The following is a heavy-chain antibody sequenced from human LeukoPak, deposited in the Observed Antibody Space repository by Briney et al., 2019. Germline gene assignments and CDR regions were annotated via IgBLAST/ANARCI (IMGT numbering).Heavy chain of an antibody. Sequence: SETLSLTCTVSGGSITGSSYYWGWIRQPPGKGLEWIGSIYYSGSTYCNPSLKSRVTISVDTSKNQFSLKLSSVTAADTAVYYCARITMIVVVITPAYFDYWGQGTLVTVSS. D-gene: IGHD3-22*01. CDR1: GGSITGSSYY. CDR3: ARITMIVVVITPAYFDY. V-gene: IGHV4-39*01. CDR2: IYYSGST. J-gene: IGHJ4*02.